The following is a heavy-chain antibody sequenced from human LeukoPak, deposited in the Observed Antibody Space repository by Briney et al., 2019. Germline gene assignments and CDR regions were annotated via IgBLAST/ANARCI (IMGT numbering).Heavy chain of an antibody. D-gene: IGHD2-2*01. Sequence: PGGSLRLSYAASGFTFSSYSMNWVRQAPGKGLEWVSSISSSSSYIYYADSVKRRFTISRDNAKNSLYLQMNSLRAEDTAVYYCARGYCSSTSCYGGFFDYWGQGTLVTVSS. CDR3: ARGYCSSTSCYGGFFDY. CDR1: GFTFSSYS. V-gene: IGHV3-21*01. CDR2: ISSSSSYI. J-gene: IGHJ4*02.